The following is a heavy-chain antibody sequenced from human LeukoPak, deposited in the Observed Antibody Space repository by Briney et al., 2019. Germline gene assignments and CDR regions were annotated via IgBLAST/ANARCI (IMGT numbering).Heavy chain of an antibody. V-gene: IGHV3-30*18. CDR1: GFTFNTND. CDR2: LSYDGSKK. Sequence: GGSLRLSCAASGFTFNTNDIHWVRQAPGKGLEWVAVLSYDGSKKYYADSVKGRFTISRDNSKNTLYLQMNSLRADDTAVYYCAKDPGRLSSSWSFDYWGQGTLVTVSP. CDR3: AKDPGRLSSSWSFDY. J-gene: IGHJ4*02. D-gene: IGHD6-13*01.